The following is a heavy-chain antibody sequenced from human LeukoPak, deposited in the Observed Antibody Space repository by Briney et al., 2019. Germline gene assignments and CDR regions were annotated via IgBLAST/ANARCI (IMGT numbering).Heavy chain of an antibody. J-gene: IGHJ4*02. CDR1: GFTFSSYG. V-gene: IGHV3-30*18. Sequence: GGSLRLSCAASGFTFSSYGMHWVRQAPGKGLEWVAVISYDGSNKYYADSVKGRFTISRDNSKNTLYLQVNSLRAEDTAVYYCAKDPGYSSGWSFDYWGQGTLVTVSS. CDR3: AKDPGYSSGWSFDY. CDR2: ISYDGSNK. D-gene: IGHD6-19*01.